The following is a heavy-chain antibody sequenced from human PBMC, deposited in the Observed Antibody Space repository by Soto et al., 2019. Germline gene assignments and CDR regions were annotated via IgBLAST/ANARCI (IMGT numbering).Heavy chain of an antibody. Sequence: QVQLVQSGAEVQKPGSSVKVSCKASGGTFSNYVVNWVRQAPGQGLELMVRIIPISGAANYAQKFQGRVTVTADKSTSTSYMELSSLRSEDTAVYYCARDITRTVVPYFDFWGQGTLVTVSS. CDR3: ARDITRTVVPYFDF. J-gene: IGHJ4*02. CDR1: GGTFSNYV. D-gene: IGHD3-10*01. V-gene: IGHV1-69*06. CDR2: IIPISGAA.